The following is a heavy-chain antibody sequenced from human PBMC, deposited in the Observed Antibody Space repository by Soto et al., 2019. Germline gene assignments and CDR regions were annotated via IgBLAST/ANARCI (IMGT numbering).Heavy chain of an antibody. CDR2: INHSGST. J-gene: IGHJ4*02. V-gene: IGHV4-34*01. CDR3: ARRYYGGYGFGY. D-gene: IGHD5-12*01. CDR1: GGSFSGYY. Sequence: SETLSLTCAVYGGSFSGYYWSWIRQPPGKGLEWIGEINHSGSTNYNPSLKSRVTISVDTSKNQFSLKLSSVTAADTAVYYCARRYYGGYGFGYWGQGTLVTVSS.